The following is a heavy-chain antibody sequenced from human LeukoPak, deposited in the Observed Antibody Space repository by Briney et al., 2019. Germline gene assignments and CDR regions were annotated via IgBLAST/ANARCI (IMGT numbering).Heavy chain of an antibody. CDR3: ARGRPVNYCSSTSCRKFDY. CDR2: INHSGST. J-gene: IGHJ4*02. Sequence: SETLSLTCTVSGGSISSYYWSWIRQPPGKGLEWIGEINHSGSTDYNPSLKSRVTISVNTSKNQFSLKLSSVTAADTAVYYCARGRPVNYCSSTSCRKFDYWGQGTLVTVSS. D-gene: IGHD2-2*01. V-gene: IGHV4-34*01. CDR1: GGSISSYY.